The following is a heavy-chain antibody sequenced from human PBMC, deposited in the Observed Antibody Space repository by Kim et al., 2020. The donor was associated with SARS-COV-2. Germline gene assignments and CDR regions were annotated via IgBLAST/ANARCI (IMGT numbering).Heavy chain of an antibody. CDR2: ISYDGSNK. Sequence: GGSLRLSCAASGFTFSSYGMHWVRQAPGKGLEWVAVISYDGSNKYYADSVKGRFTISRDNSENTLYLQMNSLRAEDTAVYYCAKRIVVGPAAMDYYGMDVWGQGTTVTVSS. D-gene: IGHD2-2*01. CDR1: GFTFSSYG. J-gene: IGHJ6*02. CDR3: AKRIVVGPAAMDYYGMDV. V-gene: IGHV3-30*18.